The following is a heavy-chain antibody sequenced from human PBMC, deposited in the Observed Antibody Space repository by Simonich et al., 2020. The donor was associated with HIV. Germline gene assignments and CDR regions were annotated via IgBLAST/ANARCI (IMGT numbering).Heavy chain of an antibody. V-gene: IGHV4-34*01. CDR1: GGSFSGYY. Sequence: QVQLQQWGAGLLKPSETLSLTCAVYGGSFSGYYWNWIRQPPGKGLEWIGEINHRGSTNHNPSPMSRVTISVDTSKNQFSLKLSAVTAADTAVYYCARGVDLYDSSPRGFDYWAQGTLVTVSS. CDR3: ARGVDLYDSSPRGFDY. J-gene: IGHJ4*02. CDR2: INHRGST. D-gene: IGHD3-22*01.